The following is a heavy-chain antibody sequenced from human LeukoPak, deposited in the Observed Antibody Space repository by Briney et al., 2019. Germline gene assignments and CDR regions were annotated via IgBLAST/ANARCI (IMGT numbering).Heavy chain of an antibody. D-gene: IGHD5-12*01. CDR2: ISGSGGST. J-gene: IGHJ4*02. CDR1: GFTFSSYA. Sequence: PGGSLRLSCAASGFTFSSYAMSWVRQAPGKGLEWVSAISGSGGSTYYADSVKGRFTISRDNSKNTLYLQMNSLRAEDTAVYYCAYDLIRIVATRYDYGGEGTLVTVSS. CDR3: AYDLIRIVATRYDY. V-gene: IGHV3-23*01.